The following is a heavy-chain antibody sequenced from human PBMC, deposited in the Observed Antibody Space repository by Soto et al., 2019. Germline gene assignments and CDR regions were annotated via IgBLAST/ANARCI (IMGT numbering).Heavy chain of an antibody. CDR1: GFTFSSYG. CDR2: ISYDGSNK. Sequence: QVQLVESGGDVVQPGRSLRLSCAASGFTFSSYGMHWVRQAPGKGLEWVAVISYDGSNKYYADSVKGRFTISRDNSKNTLYLQMNSLRAEDTAVYYCAKDQDRMITFGGVIVMGGGFDYWGQGTLVTVSS. D-gene: IGHD3-16*02. CDR3: AKDQDRMITFGGVIVMGGGFDY. V-gene: IGHV3-30*18. J-gene: IGHJ4*02.